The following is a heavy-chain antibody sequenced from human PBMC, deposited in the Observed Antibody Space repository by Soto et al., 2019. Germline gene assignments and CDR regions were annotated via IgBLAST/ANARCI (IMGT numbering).Heavy chain of an antibody. D-gene: IGHD2-15*01. Sequence: QVQLVQSGAEVKKPGSSVKVSCKASGGTFSSYAISWVRQAPGQGLEWMGGIIPIFGTANYAQKFQGRVTITADESTSTAYMELSSLRSEDTAVYYCARAEGSCSGGSCYGTRGFDYWGQGTLVTVSS. V-gene: IGHV1-69*01. CDR2: IIPIFGTA. CDR1: GGTFSSYA. CDR3: ARAEGSCSGGSCYGTRGFDY. J-gene: IGHJ4*02.